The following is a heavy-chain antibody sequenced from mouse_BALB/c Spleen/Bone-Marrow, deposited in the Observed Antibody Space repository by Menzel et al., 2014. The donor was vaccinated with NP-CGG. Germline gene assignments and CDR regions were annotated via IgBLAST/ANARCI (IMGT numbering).Heavy chain of an antibody. Sequence: VKLQESGPGLVQPSQSLSITCTVSGFSLTSYDVHWVRRSPGKGLEWLGVIWSGGSTDYNAAFISRLSISKDNSKSQVFFKMNSLQADDTAIYYCARNEDYDGYYYAMDYWGQGTSVTVSS. D-gene: IGHD2-4*01. CDR3: ARNEDYDGYYYAMDY. CDR2: IWSGGST. CDR1: GFSLTSYD. V-gene: IGHV2-4-1*01. J-gene: IGHJ4*01.